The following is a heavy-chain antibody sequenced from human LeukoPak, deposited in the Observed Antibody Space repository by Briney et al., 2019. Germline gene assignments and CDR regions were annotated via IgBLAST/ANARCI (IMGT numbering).Heavy chain of an antibody. CDR3: ARVRIQLWSYYYSYYMDV. CDR1: GYTFTSYG. J-gene: IGHJ6*03. V-gene: IGHV1-18*01. Sequence: ASVKVSCKASGYTFTSYGISWVRWAPGQGLEWMGWISAYNGNTNYAQKLQGTVTMTTDTSTSTDYMELRSLRSDDTAVYYCARVRIQLWSYYYSYYMDVWGKGTTVTISS. D-gene: IGHD5-18*01. CDR2: ISAYNGNT.